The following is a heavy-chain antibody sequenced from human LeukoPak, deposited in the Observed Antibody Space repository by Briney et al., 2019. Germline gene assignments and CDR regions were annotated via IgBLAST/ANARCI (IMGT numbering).Heavy chain of an antibody. CDR1: GFTFSSYA. J-gene: IGHJ6*02. V-gene: IGHV3-23*01. CDR3: ARDRGGTAASPPHYYYYGMDV. D-gene: IGHD6-13*01. Sequence: GGSLRLSCAASGFTFSSYAMSWVRQAPGKGLEWVSAISGSGGSTYYADSVKGRFTISRDNSENTLYLQMNSLRAEDTAVYYCARDRGGTAASPPHYYYYGMDVWGQGTTVTVSS. CDR2: ISGSGGST.